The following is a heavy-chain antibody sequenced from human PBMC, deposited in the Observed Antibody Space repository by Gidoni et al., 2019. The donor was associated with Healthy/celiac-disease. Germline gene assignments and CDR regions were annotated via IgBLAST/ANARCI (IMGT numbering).Heavy chain of an antibody. CDR1: GHTFTSYW. D-gene: IGHD2-2*01. CDR2: IFPGDSNT. Sequence: EVQLVQSGADVKTPGASLKISCHGSGHTFTSYWHGWVRQMPGKGLEWMGLIFPGDSNTRYSPSFQGQVTISADKSISTAYLQCSSLKASDTAMYYCARQIGGCSSTSCYVSDAFDIWGQGTMVTVSS. J-gene: IGHJ3*02. V-gene: IGHV5-51*01. CDR3: ARQIGGCSSTSCYVSDAFDI.